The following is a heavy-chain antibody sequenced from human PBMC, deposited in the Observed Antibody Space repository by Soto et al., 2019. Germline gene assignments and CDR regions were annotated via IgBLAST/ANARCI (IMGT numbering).Heavy chain of an antibody. J-gene: IGHJ5*02. D-gene: IGHD3-10*01. V-gene: IGHV4-34*01. CDR2: INHSGST. CDR3: ARGPLRGRFDP. Sequence: QVQLQQWGAGLLKPSETLSLTCAVYGGSFSGYYWSWVRQPPGKGLEWIGEINHSGSTNSNPSLKSRVTISVDTSKNHLSLKLSSVTAADTALYYCARGPLRGRFDPWGQGTLVTVSS. CDR1: GGSFSGYY.